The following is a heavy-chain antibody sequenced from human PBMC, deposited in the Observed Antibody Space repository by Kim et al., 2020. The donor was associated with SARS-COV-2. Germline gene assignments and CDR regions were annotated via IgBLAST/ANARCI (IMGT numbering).Heavy chain of an antibody. CDR1: GGSISSGGYY. D-gene: IGHD5-12*01. CDR2: IYYSGST. J-gene: IGHJ4*02. CDR3: ARDGRDIVATH. Sequence: SETLSLTCTVSGGSISSGGYYWSWIRQHPGKGLEWIGYIYYSGSTYYNPSLKSRVTISVDTSKNQFSLKLSSVTAADTAVYYCARDGRDIVATHWGQGTLVTVSS. V-gene: IGHV4-31*03.